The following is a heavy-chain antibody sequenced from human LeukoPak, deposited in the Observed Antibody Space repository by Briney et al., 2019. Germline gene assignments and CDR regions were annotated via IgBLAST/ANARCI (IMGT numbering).Heavy chain of an antibody. CDR1: GYTFTGYG. Sequence: ASVKVSCKASGYTFTGYGISWVRQAPGQGLEWMGWISAYNGNTNYAQKLQGRVTMTTDTSTSTAYMELRSLRSDDTAVYYCARAVGTIFGVDSRQQAFDYWGQGTLVTVSS. J-gene: IGHJ4*02. CDR2: ISAYNGNT. V-gene: IGHV1-18*01. CDR3: ARAVGTIFGVDSRQQAFDY. D-gene: IGHD3-3*01.